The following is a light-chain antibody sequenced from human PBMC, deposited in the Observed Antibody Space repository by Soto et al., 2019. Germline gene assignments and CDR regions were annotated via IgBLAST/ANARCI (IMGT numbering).Light chain of an antibody. CDR2: EVV. Sequence: QSALTQPPSASGSPGQSVTISCTGTKNDIGVYDFVSWYQHHPGKAPRLIIYEVVQRPSGVPDRFSGSESGNTASLTVSGLQAADEGDDFCKSYAGSNTYVFGSGTKVTVL. CDR1: KNDIGVYDF. CDR3: KSYAGSNTYV. V-gene: IGLV2-8*01. J-gene: IGLJ1*01.